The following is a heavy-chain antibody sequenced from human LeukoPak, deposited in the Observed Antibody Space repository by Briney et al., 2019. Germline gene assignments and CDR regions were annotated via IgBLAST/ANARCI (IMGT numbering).Heavy chain of an antibody. CDR1: GFTFSNYN. Sequence: GGSLRLSCAASGFTFSNYNMNWLRQAPGKGLEWVSHISSSGRSIYCADSVRGRFATSRDNVWNSLYLQMNSLRAEDTAVYYCARRITISGVGYMDVWGKGTTVTVSP. J-gene: IGHJ6*04. D-gene: IGHD3-3*01. V-gene: IGHV3-48*01. CDR2: ISSSGRSI. CDR3: ARRITISGVGYMDV.